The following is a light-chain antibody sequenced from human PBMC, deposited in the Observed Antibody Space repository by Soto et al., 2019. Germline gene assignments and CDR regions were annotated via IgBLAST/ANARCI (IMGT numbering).Light chain of an antibody. V-gene: IGLV2-11*01. CDR1: SSDVGGYNY. CDR3: FSYAGSYTSYV. J-gene: IGLJ1*01. CDR2: DVS. Sequence: QSALTQPRSVSGSPGQSVTISCTGTSSDVGGYNYVSWYQQHPGKAPKLMIYDVSKRPSGVPDRFSGSKSGNTASLTISGLQAEDEADYCCFSYAGSYTSYVFGTGTKLTVL.